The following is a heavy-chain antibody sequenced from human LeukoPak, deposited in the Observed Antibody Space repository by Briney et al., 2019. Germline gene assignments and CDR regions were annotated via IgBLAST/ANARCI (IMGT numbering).Heavy chain of an antibody. V-gene: IGHV4-30-2*05. Sequence: PSETLSLTCAVSGGSISSGGYSWSWIRQPPGKGLEWIGYIYHSGSTYYNPSLKSRVTISVDTSKNQFSLKLSSVTAADTAVYYCARDLLNEGNHLDYWGQGPWSPSPQ. D-gene: IGHD4-23*01. CDR2: IYHSGST. CDR3: ARDLLNEGNHLDY. CDR1: GGSISSGGYS. J-gene: IGHJ4*02.